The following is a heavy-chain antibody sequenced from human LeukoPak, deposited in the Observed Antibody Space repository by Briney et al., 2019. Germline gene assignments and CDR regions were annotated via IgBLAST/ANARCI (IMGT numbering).Heavy chain of an antibody. CDR2: ISSSSGYI. Sequence: GGSLRLSCAASGFTFSSYNMNWVRQAPGKGLEWVSSISSSSGYIYYADSVKGRFTISRDNAKNSLYLQMNSLRAEDTAVYYCAKDLEGSGIVGYYYYYGMDVWGQGTTVTVSS. J-gene: IGHJ6*02. CDR1: GFTFSSYN. V-gene: IGHV3-21*04. CDR3: AKDLEGSGIVGYYYYYGMDV. D-gene: IGHD1-26*01.